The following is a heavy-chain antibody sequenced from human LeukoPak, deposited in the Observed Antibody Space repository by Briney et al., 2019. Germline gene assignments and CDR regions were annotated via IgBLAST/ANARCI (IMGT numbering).Heavy chain of an antibody. V-gene: IGHV3-7*01. CDR3: AREGRVSGLYYGMDV. CDR1: GFTFSSYW. Sequence: GGSLRLSCAASGFTFSSYWMSWVRQAPGKGLEWVADIKQDGSEKYYVDSVKGRFTISRDNAKNSLYLQMNSLRAEDTAVYYCAREGRVSGLYYGMDVWGQGTTVPVSS. D-gene: IGHD3-10*01. CDR2: IKQDGSEK. J-gene: IGHJ6*02.